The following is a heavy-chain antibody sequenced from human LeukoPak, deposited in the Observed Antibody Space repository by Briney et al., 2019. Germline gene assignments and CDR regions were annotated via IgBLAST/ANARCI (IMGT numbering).Heavy chain of an antibody. CDR1: GFTFSSYS. D-gene: IGHD3/OR15-3a*01. CDR2: ISSSSSTI. J-gene: IGHJ4*02. V-gene: IGHV3-48*01. Sequence: GGSLRLSCAASGFTFSSYSMNWVRQAPGKGLEWVSYISSSSSTIYYADSVKGRFTISRDNAKNSLYLQMNNLRAEDTAVYYCATTARVGQNWGQGTLVTVSS. CDR3: ATTARVGQN.